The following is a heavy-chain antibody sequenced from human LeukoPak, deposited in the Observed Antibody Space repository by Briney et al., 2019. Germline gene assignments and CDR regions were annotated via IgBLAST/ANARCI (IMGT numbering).Heavy chain of an antibody. D-gene: IGHD4-17*01. CDR2: ITSSSSYI. J-gene: IGHJ4*02. CDR3: AADYDFDY. V-gene: IGHV3-21*01. Sequence: GGSLRLSCAASGFTFSSSAMSWVRQAPGKGLEWVSSITSSSSYIYYADSVKGRFTISRDNAKNSLYLHMNSLRAEDTAVYYCAADYDFDYWGQGTLVTVSS. CDR1: GFTFSSSA.